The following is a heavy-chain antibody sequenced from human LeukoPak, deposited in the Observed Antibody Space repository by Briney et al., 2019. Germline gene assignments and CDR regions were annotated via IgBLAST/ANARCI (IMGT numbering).Heavy chain of an antibody. J-gene: IGHJ4*02. D-gene: IGHD6-13*01. Sequence: GGSLRLSCAASGFIFSSYAMHWVRQAPGKGLEWVAVISYDGSNKYYADSVKGRFPISRDNSKNTLYLQMNSLRAEDTAVYYCARALAAAGTDYWGQGTLVTVSP. CDR3: ARALAAAGTDY. CDR2: ISYDGSNK. CDR1: GFIFSSYA. V-gene: IGHV3-30*04.